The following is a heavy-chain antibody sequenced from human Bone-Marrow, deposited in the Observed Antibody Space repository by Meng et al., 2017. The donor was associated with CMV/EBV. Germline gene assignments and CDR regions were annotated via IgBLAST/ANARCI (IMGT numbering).Heavy chain of an antibody. CDR2: IYHSGST. D-gene: IGHD3-22*01. CDR3: ASSLDTDYYDSSGWFVFQH. J-gene: IGHJ1*01. CDR1: GGSISSYY. Sequence: LRLSCTVSGGSISSYYWNWIRQPPGKGLEWIGYIYHSGSTNYNPSLKSRVTISVDTSKKQFSLKLSSVTAADTAVYYCASSLDTDYYDSSGWFVFQHWGQGTLVTVSS. V-gene: IGHV4-59*01.